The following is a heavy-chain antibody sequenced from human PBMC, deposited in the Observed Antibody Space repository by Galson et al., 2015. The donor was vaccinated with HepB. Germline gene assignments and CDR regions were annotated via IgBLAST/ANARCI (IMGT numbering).Heavy chain of an antibody. CDR1: GFTFSSYG. D-gene: IGHD6-19*01. Sequence: SLRLSCAASGFTFSSYGMHWVRQAPGKGLEWVAVISYDGSNKYYADSVKGRFTISRDNSKNTLYLQMNSLRAEDTAVYYCTRGRYISVWYGGQGTQVTVSS. CDR3: TRGRYISVWY. J-gene: IGHJ4*02. V-gene: IGHV3-30*03. CDR2: ISYDGSNK.